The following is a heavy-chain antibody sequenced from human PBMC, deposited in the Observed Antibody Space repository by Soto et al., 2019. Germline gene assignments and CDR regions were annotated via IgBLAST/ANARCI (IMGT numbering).Heavy chain of an antibody. CDR3: ASSRYCISTSCHPSSFGYYYYGMDV. Sequence: GASVKVSCKVSGYTLTELSMHWVRQAPGKGLEWMGGFDPEDGETIYAQKFQGRVTMTEDTSTDTAYMELSSLRSEDTAVYYCASSRYCISTSCHPSSFGYYYYGMDVWGQGTTVTVSS. V-gene: IGHV1-24*01. J-gene: IGHJ6*02. D-gene: IGHD2-2*01. CDR1: GYTLTELS. CDR2: FDPEDGET.